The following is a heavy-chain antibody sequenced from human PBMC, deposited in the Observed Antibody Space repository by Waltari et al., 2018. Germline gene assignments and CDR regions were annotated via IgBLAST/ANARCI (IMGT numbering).Heavy chain of an antibody. CDR1: GYTLPDLS. CDR3: ATDRCSSTSCYSSAAAFDI. Sequence: QVQLVQSGAEVKKPGASVKVSCKVSGYTLPDLSMHWVRQAPGKGLEWMGGFDPGDGETIYAQEFEGRVTMTEDRSTDTADMERSSLRSEDTAVYYCATDRCSSTSCYSSAAAFDIWGQGTMVTVSS. CDR2: FDPGDGET. V-gene: IGHV1-24*01. D-gene: IGHD2-2*01. J-gene: IGHJ3*02.